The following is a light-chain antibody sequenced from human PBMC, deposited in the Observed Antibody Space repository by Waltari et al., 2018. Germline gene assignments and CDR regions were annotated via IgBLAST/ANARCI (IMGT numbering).Light chain of an antibody. CDR2: ITN. CDR3: VLYMGSGISV. J-gene: IGLJ3*02. CDR1: SGSVSTNFY. Sequence: QTVVTQEPSFSVSPGGTVTLTCGLISGSVSTNFYPTWYQQTPGQAPRTLIYITNTRSSGVPVRFSGSILGNKAALTITVAQADDESDYYCVLYMGSGISVFGGGTKLTVL. V-gene: IGLV8-61*01.